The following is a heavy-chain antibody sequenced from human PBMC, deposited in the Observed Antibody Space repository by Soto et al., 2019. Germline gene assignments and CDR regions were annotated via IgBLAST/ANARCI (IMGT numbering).Heavy chain of an antibody. J-gene: IGHJ4*02. V-gene: IGHV3-30*18. CDR1: GFTFSSYG. D-gene: IGHD1-20*01. CDR2: ISYDGSNK. CDR3: AKDGRHSITGTLPYFDY. Sequence: PGGSLRLSCAASGFTFSSYGMHWVRQAPGKGLEWVAVISYDGSNKYYADSVKGRFTISRDNSKNTLYLQMNSLRAEDTAVYYCAKDGRHSITGTLPYFDYWGQGTLVTVSS.